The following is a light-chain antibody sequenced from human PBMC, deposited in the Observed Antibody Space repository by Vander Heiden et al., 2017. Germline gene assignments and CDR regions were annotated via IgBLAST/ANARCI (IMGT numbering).Light chain of an antibody. Sequence: DVVMTQSPLSLPVTLGQSASISCRSSQGLANSNGDTYLAWLQQRPGQSPRRLIHKVSNRDSGVPDRFSGSGSGTDFTLTISRVEAEDVGVYFCVQGTHWPYTFGQGTKLDI. V-gene: IGKV2-30*01. J-gene: IGKJ2*01. CDR1: QGLANSNGDTY. CDR3: VQGTHWPYT. CDR2: KVS.